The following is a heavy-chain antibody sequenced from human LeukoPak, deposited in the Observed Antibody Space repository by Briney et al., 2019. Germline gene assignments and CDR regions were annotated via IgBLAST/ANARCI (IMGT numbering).Heavy chain of an antibody. J-gene: IGHJ4*02. CDR2: INHSGST. CDR3: ARGDIVVVVAAKTSGYFDY. Sequence: SETLSLTCAVYGGSFSGYYWSWIRHPPGKGLEWIGEINHSGSTNYNPSLKSRVTISVDTSKNQFSLKLSSVTAADTAVYYCARGDIVVVVAAKTSGYFDYWGQGTLVTVSS. CDR1: GGSFSGYY. D-gene: IGHD2-15*01. V-gene: IGHV4-34*01.